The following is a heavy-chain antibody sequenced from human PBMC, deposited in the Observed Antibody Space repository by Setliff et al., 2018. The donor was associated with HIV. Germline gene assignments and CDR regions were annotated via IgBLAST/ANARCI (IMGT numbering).Heavy chain of an antibody. Sequence: GASVKVSCKTSGYTFTNFAMHWVRQAPGQGREWMGIIKPSGGSTSYAQKFQGRVTMTRDTSTSTVYMELSSLRSEDTAVYYCARDPNRIAVAGTFDYWGQGTLVTVSS. CDR1: GYTFTNFA. V-gene: IGHV1-46*01. CDR2: IKPSGGST. CDR3: ARDPNRIAVAGTFDY. D-gene: IGHD6-19*01. J-gene: IGHJ4*02.